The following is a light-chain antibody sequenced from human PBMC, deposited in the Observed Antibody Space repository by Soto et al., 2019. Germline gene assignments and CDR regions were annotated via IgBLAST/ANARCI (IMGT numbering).Light chain of an antibody. CDR1: SSDVGAYDY. J-gene: IGLJ1*01. V-gene: IGLV2-8*01. CDR3: SSYGGSNNYV. CDR2: EVA. Sequence: QSALSXPPSASGSPGQSVTISCTGTSSDVGAYDYVSWYQQHPGKAPKLMIYEVAKRPSGVPDRFSGSKSGYTASLTVSGLQAEDEADYYCSSYGGSNNYVFGTGTKVTVL.